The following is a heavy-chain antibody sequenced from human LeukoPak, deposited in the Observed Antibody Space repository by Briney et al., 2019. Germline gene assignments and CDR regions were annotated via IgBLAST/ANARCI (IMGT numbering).Heavy chain of an antibody. V-gene: IGHV3-21*01. Sequence: GGSLRLSCAASGFTFSSYSMNWVRQAPGKGPEWVSSISSSSSYIYYADSVKGRFTISRDNAKNSLYLQMNSLRAEDTAVYYCARVARQVSMVDAFDIWGQGTMVTVSS. CDR1: GFTFSSYS. D-gene: IGHD2-8*01. CDR2: ISSSSSYI. J-gene: IGHJ3*02. CDR3: ARVARQVSMVDAFDI.